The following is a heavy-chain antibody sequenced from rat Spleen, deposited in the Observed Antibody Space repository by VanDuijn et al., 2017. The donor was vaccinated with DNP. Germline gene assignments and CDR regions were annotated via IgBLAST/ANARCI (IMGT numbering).Heavy chain of an antibody. V-gene: IGHV5S13*01. Sequence: EVHLVETGGGLAQPGRSLKLSCAASGFTFSNYDMAWVRQAPTKGLEWVASISPGGGGTYYRDSVKGRFTISRDNANHTLYLQMNSLRSEDTATYYCARHERTTGLGFDYWGQGVMVTVSS. D-gene: IGHD1-6*01. CDR2: ISPGGGGT. J-gene: IGHJ2*01. CDR3: ARHERTTGLGFDY. CDR1: GFTFSNYD.